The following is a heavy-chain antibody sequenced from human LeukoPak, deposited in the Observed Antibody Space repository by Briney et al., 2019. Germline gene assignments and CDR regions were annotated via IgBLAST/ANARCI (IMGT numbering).Heavy chain of an antibody. CDR3: ARQCHSYSTYVYYYYYMDV. Sequence: SETLSLTCTVSGGSFSSTNYYWGWIRQPPGKGLEWIGRISYSGNTYYNQSLKSRVTISVDTSKSQFSLELNSVTAADTAVYYCARQCHSYSTYVYYYYYMDVWGKGTTVTVSS. CDR2: ISYSGNT. CDR1: GGSFSSTNYY. D-gene: IGHD4-11*01. V-gene: IGHV4-39*01. J-gene: IGHJ6*03.